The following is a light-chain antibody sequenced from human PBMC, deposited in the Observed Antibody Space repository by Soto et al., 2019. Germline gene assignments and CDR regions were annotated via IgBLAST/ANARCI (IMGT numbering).Light chain of an antibody. Sequence: QSVLTQPASVSGSPGQSITISCTGTSSDVGGHNYVSWFQQHPGKAPQLMIYEVSKWPSGVSNRFSGSKSGNTASLTVTGLQDEDEDDYYCSSYTGSNTWVFGGGTKLTVL. V-gene: IGLV2-14*01. J-gene: IGLJ3*02. CDR3: SSYTGSNTWV. CDR1: SSDVGGHNY. CDR2: EVS.